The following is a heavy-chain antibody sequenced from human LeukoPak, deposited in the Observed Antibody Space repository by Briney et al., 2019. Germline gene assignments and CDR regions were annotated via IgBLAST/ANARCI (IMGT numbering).Heavy chain of an antibody. V-gene: IGHV3-30*18. CDR2: ISYDGGNK. D-gene: IGHD5-24*01. Sequence: GRSLRLFCAASGFTFSTCGMHWVRQAPGKGLEWVAVISYDGGNKYYADSVKGRFTISRDNSKNTLYLQMNSLRVEDTAVYYCVKRRDGYNWGWLDYWGQGALVTVTS. J-gene: IGHJ4*02. CDR3: VKRRDGYNWGWLDY. CDR1: GFTFSTCG.